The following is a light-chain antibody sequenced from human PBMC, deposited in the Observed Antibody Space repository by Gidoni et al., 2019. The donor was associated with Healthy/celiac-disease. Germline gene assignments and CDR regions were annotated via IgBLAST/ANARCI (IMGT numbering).Light chain of an antibody. CDR1: QSLLHSNGYNY. J-gene: IGKJ3*01. CDR2: LCS. Sequence: DMLWTQSPLSLPGPPGEPASISCRSSQSLLHSNGYNYLDWYLQKPGKSPQLLIYLCSNRASGVPDRFSGSGSGTDFTLKISRVEAEYVGVYYCMQALQTSFTFGPGTKVDIK. CDR3: MQALQTSFT. V-gene: IGKV2-28*01.